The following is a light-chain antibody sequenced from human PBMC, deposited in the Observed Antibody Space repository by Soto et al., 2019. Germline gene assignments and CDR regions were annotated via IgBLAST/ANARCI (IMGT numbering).Light chain of an antibody. J-gene: IGKJ4*01. CDR1: QGISSY. Sequence: IQMTQSPSSLSASVGDRVTITCRASQGISSYLAWYQQKPGKAPKLLIYAASTLQSGVPSRFSGSGSGTDFTLTISCLQSEGFATYYCQQYYSYPLTFGGGTKVDIK. CDR3: QQYYSYPLT. V-gene: IGKV1-8*01. CDR2: AAS.